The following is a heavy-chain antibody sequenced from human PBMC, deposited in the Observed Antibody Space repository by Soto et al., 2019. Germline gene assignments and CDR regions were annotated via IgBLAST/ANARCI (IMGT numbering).Heavy chain of an antibody. Sequence: QITLKESGPPVVKPTQTLTLTCSLSGFSLNTGGVGVGWIRQPPGKALEWLAVIYWDDDKSWNPSLRDRLTINREASDDQGVLTVTNKDPGETGTYSSARRRGGFGGGWTTPYFDYWGQGTLVTVSS. J-gene: IGHJ4*02. V-gene: IGHV2-5*02. CDR2: IYWDDDK. CDR1: GFSLNTGGVG. D-gene: IGHD3-10*01. CDR3: ARRRGGFGGGWTTPYFDY.